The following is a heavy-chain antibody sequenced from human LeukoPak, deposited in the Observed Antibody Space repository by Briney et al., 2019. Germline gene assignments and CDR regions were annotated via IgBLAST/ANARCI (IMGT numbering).Heavy chain of an antibody. CDR1: GFTFSTYE. V-gene: IGHV3-48*03. CDR2: ISSSGSTI. J-gene: IGHJ5*02. Sequence: GGSLRLSCAAFGFTFSTYEMNWVRQAPGKGLEWLSCISSSGSTIFYADSVKGRFTVSRDNAKNSLYLQMNSLRAEDTAVYYCAREVADCGGDCLAPWGQGTLVTVSS. D-gene: IGHD2-21*02. CDR3: AREVADCGGDCLAP.